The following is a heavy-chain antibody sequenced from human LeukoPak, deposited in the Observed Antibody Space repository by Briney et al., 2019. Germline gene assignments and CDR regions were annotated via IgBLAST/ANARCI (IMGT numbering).Heavy chain of an antibody. D-gene: IGHD2-2*01. CDR1: GGSISSYY. Sequence: PSETLSLTCTVSGGSISSYYWSWIRQPPGKRLEWIGYIYYSGSTNYNPSLKSRVTISVDTSKNQFSLKLSSVTAADTAVYYCARVYAAGAFDIWGQGTMVTVSS. CDR2: IYYSGST. CDR3: ARVYAAGAFDI. V-gene: IGHV4-59*01. J-gene: IGHJ3*02.